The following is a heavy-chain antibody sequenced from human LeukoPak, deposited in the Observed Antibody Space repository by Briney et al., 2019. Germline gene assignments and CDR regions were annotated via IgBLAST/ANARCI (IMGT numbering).Heavy chain of an antibody. Sequence: GGSLRLSCAASGFTFSTYGMHWVRQAPGKGLEWVAFIRNDASKTYYAVSVKGRFTISRDNSKNTLFLQMNSLIDEDTAVYYCAKGVRYSSSWYDYWGQGTLVTVSS. CDR1: GFTFSTYG. CDR3: AKGVRYSSSWYDY. CDR2: IRNDASKT. V-gene: IGHV3-30*02. J-gene: IGHJ4*02. D-gene: IGHD6-13*01.